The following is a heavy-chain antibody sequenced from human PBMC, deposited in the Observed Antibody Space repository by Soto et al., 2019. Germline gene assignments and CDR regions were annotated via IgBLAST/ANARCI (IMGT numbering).Heavy chain of an antibody. D-gene: IGHD3-22*01. CDR1: GGSISSGGYS. J-gene: IGHJ4*02. CDR2: IYHSGST. V-gene: IGHV4-30-2*01. CDR3: ASLASGYYDSTGQYFDY. Sequence: SETLSLTCAVSGGSISSGGYSWSWIRQPPGKGLEWIGYIYHSGSTYYNPSLKSRVTISVDRSKDQFSLKLSSVTAADTAVYYCASLASGYYDSTGQYFDYPGQGTLVTVSS.